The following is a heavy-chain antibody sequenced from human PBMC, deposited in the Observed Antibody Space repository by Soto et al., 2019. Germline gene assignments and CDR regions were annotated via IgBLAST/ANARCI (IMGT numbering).Heavy chain of an antibody. Sequence: GGSLRLSCEASGFVFRTFRMHWVRRAPGKGLEWLATIRFDGSTARYAESVRGRFKISRDNSMNTLYLQLDRMRVEDTAVYYCVRDRPNTESLTGYFDTWGQGTPVTVSS. J-gene: IGHJ4*02. CDR3: VRDRPNTESLTGYFDT. CDR2: IRFDGSTA. D-gene: IGHD3-9*01. CDR1: GFVFRTFR. V-gene: IGHV3-33*01.